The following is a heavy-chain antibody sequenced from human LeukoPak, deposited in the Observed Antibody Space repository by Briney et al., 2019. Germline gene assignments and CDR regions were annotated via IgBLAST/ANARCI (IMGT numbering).Heavy chain of an antibody. CDR2: IYNNGNT. Sequence: GGSLRLSCAASGLTVSSKYMSWVRQAPGKGLEWVTVIYNNGNTHYADSVKGRFTISRDNTKSTLYLQMNSLRAEDTAVYYCARVGGDQVGYWGQGTLVTVS. J-gene: IGHJ4*02. CDR3: ARVGGDQVGY. CDR1: GLTVSSKY. V-gene: IGHV3-53*01. D-gene: IGHD2-21*01.